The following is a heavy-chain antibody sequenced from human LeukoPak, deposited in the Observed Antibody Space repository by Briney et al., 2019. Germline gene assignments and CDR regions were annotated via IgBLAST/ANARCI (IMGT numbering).Heavy chain of an antibody. Sequence: AASVKVSCKASGYTFTSYYIHWVRQAPGQGLEWMGIINPSGGSTNYAQDFQGRVTMTRDTSKNQFSLKLSSVTAVDTAVYYCARKTTTGPTKAAFDIWGQGTMLTVSS. CDR3: ARKTTTGPTKAAFDI. CDR1: GYTFTSYY. D-gene: IGHD4-17*01. CDR2: INPSGGST. V-gene: IGHV1-46*01. J-gene: IGHJ3*02.